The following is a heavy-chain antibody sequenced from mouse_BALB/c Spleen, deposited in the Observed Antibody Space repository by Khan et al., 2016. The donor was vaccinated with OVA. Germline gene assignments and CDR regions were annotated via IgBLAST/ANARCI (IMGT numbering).Heavy chain of an antibody. CDR3: ADHLTGSFAY. V-gene: IGHV5-6*01. CDR2: ISSGGDYT. D-gene: IGHD4-1*01. Sequence: EVELVESGGDLVKPGGSLKLSCAASGFTFSSYNMSWVRQTPDKRLEWVASISSGGDYTYYPASVKGRFTISRDNAKNTLYLQMSDLKSEDTAMYYCADHLTGSFAYWGQGTLVTVSA. CDR1: GFTFSSYN. J-gene: IGHJ3*01.